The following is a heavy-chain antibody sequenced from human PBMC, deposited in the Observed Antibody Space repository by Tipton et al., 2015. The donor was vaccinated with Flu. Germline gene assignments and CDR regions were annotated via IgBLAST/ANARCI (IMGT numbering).Heavy chain of an antibody. CDR3: ARGPEAYCISTSCVDGMDV. CDR1: GYTFTSYY. J-gene: IGHJ6*02. V-gene: IGHV1-46*01. Sequence: QVQLVQSGAEVKKPGASVKVSCKASGYTFTSYYMHWVRQAPGQGLEWMGIINPSGGSTSYAQKFQGRVTMTRDTSTSTVYMELSSLRSEDTAVYYCARGPEAYCISTSCVDGMDVWGQGTTVTVSS. D-gene: IGHD2-2*01. CDR2: INPSGGST.